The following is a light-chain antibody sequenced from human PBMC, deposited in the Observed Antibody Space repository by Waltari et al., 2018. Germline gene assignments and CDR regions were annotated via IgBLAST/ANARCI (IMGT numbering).Light chain of an antibody. V-gene: IGKV1-9*01. CDR2: AAS. J-gene: IGKJ2*01. Sequence: DVQLTQSPSFLSASVRDRVTITWRASQGIGSYLAWYHQKPGTAPKLLIYAASTLQSGVPSRFSGSGSGTEFTLTVNGLQSEDFATYYCQQYYSYPRTFGQGTKLEIK. CDR1: QGIGSY. CDR3: QQYYSYPRT.